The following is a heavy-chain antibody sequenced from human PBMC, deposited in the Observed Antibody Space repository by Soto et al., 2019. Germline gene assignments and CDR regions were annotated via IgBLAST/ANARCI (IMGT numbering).Heavy chain of an antibody. Sequence: VGSLRLSCVGSGFTFSTYSINWVRQVPGKGLEWVSSISIRSDIYYADSATGRFTISRDNAKNSVSLQMNSLRAEDTAVYYCPSEYTAWPLAYGLDVWGQGTTVTVSS. CDR2: ISIRSDI. CDR3: PSEYTAWPLAYGLDV. V-gene: IGHV3-21*01. D-gene: IGHD2-2*02. CDR1: GFTFSTYS. J-gene: IGHJ6*02.